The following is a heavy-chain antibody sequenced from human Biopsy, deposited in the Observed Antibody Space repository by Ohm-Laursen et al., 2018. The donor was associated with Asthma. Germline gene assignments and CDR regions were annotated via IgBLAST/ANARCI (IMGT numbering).Heavy chain of an antibody. CDR1: GFTFSRYD. V-gene: IGHV3-23*01. D-gene: IGHD2-2*01. Sequence: GSLRLSCAASGFTFSRYDMSWVRQAPGKGLEWVSAISGSGDSTYYADSVKGRFTISRDNSKNTLYLQMNSLRAEDTAVYYCAREGHEYCSSTSCASFDYWGQGTLVTVSS. J-gene: IGHJ4*02. CDR3: AREGHEYCSSTSCASFDY. CDR2: ISGSGDST.